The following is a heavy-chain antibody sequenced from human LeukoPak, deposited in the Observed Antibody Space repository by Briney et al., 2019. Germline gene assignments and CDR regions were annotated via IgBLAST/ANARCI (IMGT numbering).Heavy chain of an antibody. Sequence: SETLSLTCTVSGGSISSGGYYWSWIRQHPGKGLEWIGYIYYSGSTYYNPSLKSRVTISVDTSKNQFSLKLSSVTAADTAVYYCAGDPAVAGTTHFYGMDVWGQGTTVTVSS. CDR3: AGDPAVAGTTHFYGMDV. V-gene: IGHV4-31*03. CDR1: GGSISSGGYY. CDR2: IYYSGST. J-gene: IGHJ6*02. D-gene: IGHD6-19*01.